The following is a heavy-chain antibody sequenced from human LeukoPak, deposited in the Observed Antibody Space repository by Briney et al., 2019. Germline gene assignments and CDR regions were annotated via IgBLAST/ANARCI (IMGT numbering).Heavy chain of an antibody. CDR3: AKVFSGYDETLDY. D-gene: IGHD5-12*01. V-gene: IGHV3-30*02. J-gene: IGHJ4*02. Sequence: GGSLRLSCAASGFTFSSYGMQWVRQAPGKGLEWVAFIRYDGSNKYYADSVKGRFTISRDNSKNTLYLQMSSLRAEDTAVYYCAKVFSGYDETLDYWGQGTLVTVSS. CDR2: IRYDGSNK. CDR1: GFTFSSYG.